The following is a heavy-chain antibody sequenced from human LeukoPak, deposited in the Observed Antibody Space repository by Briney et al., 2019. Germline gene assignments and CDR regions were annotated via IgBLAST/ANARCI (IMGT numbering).Heavy chain of an antibody. J-gene: IGHJ4*02. CDR3: VRQSRWGYSFDY. CDR2: ISSTGTDM. Sequence: GGSLRLSCAASRFTFSDYYMSWIRQTPGRGLQWLAYISSTGTDMLYADSVKGRFTISRDNANKSLSLQMNSLRAEDTAVYYCVRQSRWGYSFDYWGQGALVTVSS. V-gene: IGHV3-11*01. CDR1: RFTFSDYY. D-gene: IGHD2-21*01.